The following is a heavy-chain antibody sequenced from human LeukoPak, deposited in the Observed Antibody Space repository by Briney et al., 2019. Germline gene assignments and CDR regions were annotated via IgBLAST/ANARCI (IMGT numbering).Heavy chain of an antibody. CDR3: ARGTSTGYYRTEAFDL. CDR1: GFTISANY. Sequence: GGSLRLSCAASGFTISANYMTWVRQAPGKGLEWVSVIYSGGRTSYAASVKGRFTVSRDNAKNTVYLQLSGLKVDDTAVYFCARGTSTGYYRTEAFDLWGQGTLVTVSS. J-gene: IGHJ3*01. V-gene: IGHV3-66*01. D-gene: IGHD3-22*01. CDR2: IYSGGRT.